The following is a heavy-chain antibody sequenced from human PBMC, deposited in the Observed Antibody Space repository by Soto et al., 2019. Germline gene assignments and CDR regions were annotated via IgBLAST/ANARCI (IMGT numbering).Heavy chain of an antibody. V-gene: IGHV3-74*01. CDR1: GFTFSDYW. CDR3: AKSNWFDP. CDR2: IDSDGSST. Sequence: EVQLVESGGGLVQPGGSLRLSCAASGFTFSDYWMNWVRQAPGTGLVWVSRIDSDGSSTSYADSVKGRFTISRDTAKNPLYLQLHSLRAEDTAVYYCAKSNWFDPWGQGTLVTVSS. J-gene: IGHJ5*02.